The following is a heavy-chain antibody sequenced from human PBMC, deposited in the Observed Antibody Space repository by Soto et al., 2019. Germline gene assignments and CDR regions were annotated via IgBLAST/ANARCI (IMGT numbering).Heavy chain of an antibody. J-gene: IGHJ6*03. V-gene: IGHV1-46*03. D-gene: IGHD2-2*01. CDR2: INPSGGSK. CDR3: ARADVTSWDLHYYYYMDV. CDR1: GYTFTSYY. Sequence: QVQLVQSGAEVKKPGASVKVSCKASGYTFTSYYMHWVRQAPGQGLEWMGIINPSGGSKSYAQKFQGRVTMTRDTSTITAYMELSSLRSEDTAVYYWARADVTSWDLHYYYYMDVWGKGTTVTVSS.